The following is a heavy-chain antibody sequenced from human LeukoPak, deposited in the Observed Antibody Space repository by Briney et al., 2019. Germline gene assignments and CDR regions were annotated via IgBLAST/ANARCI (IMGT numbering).Heavy chain of an antibody. CDR3: AKDLYGYYAMDV. Sequence: PGGSLRLSCAASGFTFSSYAMSWVRQAPGKGLEWVSTISGSGGSTYYADSVKGRFTISRDNSKNTLYLQMNSLRVEDTAVYYCAKDLYGYYAMDVWGQGTTVTVSS. CDR1: GFTFSSYA. J-gene: IGHJ6*02. D-gene: IGHD3-10*01. CDR2: ISGSGGST. V-gene: IGHV3-23*01.